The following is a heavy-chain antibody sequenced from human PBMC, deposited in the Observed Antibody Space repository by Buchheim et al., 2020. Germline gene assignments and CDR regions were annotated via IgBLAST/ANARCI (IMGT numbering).Heavy chain of an antibody. D-gene: IGHD3-3*01. CDR3: ARDTRDYDFWSGYYRSNYFDY. CDR2: ISSSSSYT. J-gene: IGHJ4*02. Sequence: QVQLVESGGGVVQPGRSLRLSCAASGFTFSDYYMSWIRQAPGKGLEWVSYISSSSSYTNYADSVKGRFTISRDNAKNSLYLQMNSLRAEDTAVYYCARDTRDYDFWSGYYRSNYFDYWGQGTL. V-gene: IGHV3-11*05. CDR1: GFTFSDYY.